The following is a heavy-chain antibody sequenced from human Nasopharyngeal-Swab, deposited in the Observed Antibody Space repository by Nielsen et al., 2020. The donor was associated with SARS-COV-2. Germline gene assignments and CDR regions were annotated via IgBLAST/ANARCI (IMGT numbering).Heavy chain of an antibody. CDR1: GLIFSSYW. CDR3: ARESIAAAGPGMDV. J-gene: IGHJ6*02. V-gene: IGHV3-74*01. CDR2: IKSDGSST. D-gene: IGHD6-13*01. Sequence: GESLKISCAASGLIFSSYWMHWVRQAPGKGLVWVSRIKSDGSSTSYADSVKGRFTISRDNAKNTLFLQMNSLRAEDTAVYYCARESIAAAGPGMDVWGRGTTVTVSS.